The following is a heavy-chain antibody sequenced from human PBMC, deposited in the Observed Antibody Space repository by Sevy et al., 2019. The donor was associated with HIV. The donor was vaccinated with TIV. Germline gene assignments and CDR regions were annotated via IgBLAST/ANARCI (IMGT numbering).Heavy chain of an antibody. V-gene: IGHV1-69*13. CDR2: IIPIFGTA. D-gene: IGHD3-22*01. Sequence: ASVKVSCKASGGTFSSYAISWVRQAPGQGLEWMGGIIPIFGTANYAQKFQGRVTITADESTSTAYMELSSLRSEDTAVYYCARDSATYYDSSGYGNYYYYYGMDVWGQWTTVTVSS. CDR3: ARDSATYYDSSGYGNYYYYYGMDV. CDR1: GGTFSSYA. J-gene: IGHJ6*02.